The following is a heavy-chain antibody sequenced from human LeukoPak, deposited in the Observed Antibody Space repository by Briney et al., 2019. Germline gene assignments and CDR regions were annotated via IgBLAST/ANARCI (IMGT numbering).Heavy chain of an antibody. V-gene: IGHV3-NL1*01. Sequence: GGSLRLSCAASGFTFSSYGMHWVRQAPGKGLEWVSVISGSGTITQYAESLKGRFTVSRDNSKNTLYLQMHNLRPDDTAVYYCAKVIWRAYDDSPFDSWGQGTLVTVSS. J-gene: IGHJ4*02. CDR2: ISGSGTIT. CDR1: GFTFSSYG. CDR3: AKVIWRAYDDSPFDS. D-gene: IGHD3-22*01.